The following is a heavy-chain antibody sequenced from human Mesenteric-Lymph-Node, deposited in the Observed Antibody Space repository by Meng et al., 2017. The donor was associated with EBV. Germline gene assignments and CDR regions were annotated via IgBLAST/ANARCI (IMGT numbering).Heavy chain of an antibody. V-gene: IGHV4-39*07. CDR3: ATDSSKGYYYFDY. J-gene: IGHJ4*02. CDR1: GVSISSAYYY. Sequence: QLRRQESGPGLVKPSGTLSLTCSVSGVSISSAYYYWGWIRQTPGKGLEWIGTMYFGGSTNYNPSLESRVTISKDRANNQFSLKLTSVTAADTAVYYCATDSSKGYYYFDYWGRGALVTVSS. CDR2: MYFGGST. D-gene: IGHD3-22*01.